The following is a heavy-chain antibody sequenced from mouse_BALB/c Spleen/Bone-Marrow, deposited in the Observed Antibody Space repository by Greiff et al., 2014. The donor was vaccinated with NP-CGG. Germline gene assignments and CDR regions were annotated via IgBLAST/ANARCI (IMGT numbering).Heavy chain of an antibody. V-gene: IGHV1-80*01. J-gene: IGHJ2*01. CDR2: IYPGDGDT. Sequence: QVQLKESGAELVRPGSSVKISCKASGYAFSSYWMNWVKQRPGQGLEWIGQIYPGDGDTNYNGKFKGKATLTADKSSSTAYMQLSSLTSEDSAVYFCARVRNWADYWGQGTTLTDSS. D-gene: IGHD4-1*01. CDR3: ARVRNWADY. CDR1: GYAFSSYW.